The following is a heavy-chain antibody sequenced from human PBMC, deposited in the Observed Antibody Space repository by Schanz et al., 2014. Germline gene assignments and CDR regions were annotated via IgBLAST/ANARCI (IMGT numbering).Heavy chain of an antibody. V-gene: IGHV3-11*01. J-gene: IGHJ6*02. D-gene: IGHD3-10*01. Sequence: QVQLVESGGGLVKPGGSLRLSCAASGFTFSDYYMSWIRQAPGKGLEWVSAISGSGASTYYADSVKGRFTISRDNSKNTVYLQMNSLRSDDAAVYYCARAQGVIRLYYGVDVWGQGTTVTVSS. CDR1: GFTFSDYY. CDR3: ARAQGVIRLYYGVDV. CDR2: ISGSGAST.